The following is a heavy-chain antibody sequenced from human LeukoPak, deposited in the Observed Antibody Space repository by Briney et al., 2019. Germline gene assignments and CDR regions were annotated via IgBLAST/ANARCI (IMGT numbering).Heavy chain of an antibody. J-gene: IGHJ4*02. Sequence: GTSLRLSCAASGFTFSSYAMHWVRQAPGKGLEWVAVISYDGSNKYYADSVKGRFTISRDNSKNTLYLQMNSLRAEDTAVYYCARGSLEGAMDYWGQGTLVTVSS. CDR2: ISYDGSNK. V-gene: IGHV3-30-3*01. CDR1: GFTFSSYA. CDR3: ARGSLEGAMDY. D-gene: IGHD1-26*01.